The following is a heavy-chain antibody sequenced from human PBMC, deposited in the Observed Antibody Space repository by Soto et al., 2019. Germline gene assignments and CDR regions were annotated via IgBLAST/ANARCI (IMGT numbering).Heavy chain of an antibody. Sequence: EASVKASCKASGYTYTNYFIHWVQQAHGQGLEWMGIINASADSTNYAQKFQGRVTVTRDTSTSTVYMELRRLRSEDTAVYYCVREYGGSRVLDYWGQGTLVTVSS. CDR2: INASADST. CDR3: VREYGGSRVLDY. CDR1: GYTYTNYF. D-gene: IGHD1-26*01. J-gene: IGHJ4*02. V-gene: IGHV1-46*01.